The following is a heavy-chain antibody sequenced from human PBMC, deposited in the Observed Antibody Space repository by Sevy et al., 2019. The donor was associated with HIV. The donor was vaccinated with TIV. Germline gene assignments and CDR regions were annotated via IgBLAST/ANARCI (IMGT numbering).Heavy chain of an antibody. D-gene: IGHD2-2*02. V-gene: IGHV3-21*01. CDR1: GFTFSGYN. CDR3: ARGSCIGSSSHTAYHGMDV. J-gene: IGHJ6*02. Sequence: GGSLRLSCAASGFTFSGYNMHWVRQAPGKGLEWVSSISTSSTYIYQADSVKGRFTISRDNAQNSVFLQMNSLRAEDTALYYCARGSCIGSSSHTAYHGMDVWGQGTTVTVSS. CDR2: ISTSSTYI.